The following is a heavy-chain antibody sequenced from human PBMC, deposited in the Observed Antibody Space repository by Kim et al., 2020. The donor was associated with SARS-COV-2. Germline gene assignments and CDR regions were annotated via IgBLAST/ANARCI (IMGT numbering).Heavy chain of an antibody. J-gene: IGHJ4*01. CDR2: IYYSGI. D-gene: IGHD3-10*01. CDR3: ARGDRLGSGSYYPDY. Sequence: SETLSLTCTVSGDSISSTSYYWGWIRQPPGKGLEWIGSIYYSGIYYNPSLKSRVTISVDTSKNQFSLKLSSVTAADTAVYYCARGDRLGSGSYYPDYWG. V-gene: IGHV4-39*01. CDR1: GDSISSTSYY.